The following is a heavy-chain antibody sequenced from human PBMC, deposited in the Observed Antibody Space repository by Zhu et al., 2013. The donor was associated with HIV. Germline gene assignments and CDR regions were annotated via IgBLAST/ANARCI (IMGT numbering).Heavy chain of an antibody. CDR3: ARERSYYDSSGYAFDI. CDR1: GYTFTNYG. D-gene: IGHD3-22*01. Sequence: QVQLVQSGPEVKRPGASVKVSCKASGYTFTNYGVSWVRQAPGQGLEWVGWISANNGNTNYAQKLQGRVTMTTDTSSSTVYMELRSLRSDDTAVYYCARERSYYDSSGYAFDIWGQGTMVTVSS. CDR2: ISANNGNT. V-gene: IGHV1-18*01. J-gene: IGHJ3*02.